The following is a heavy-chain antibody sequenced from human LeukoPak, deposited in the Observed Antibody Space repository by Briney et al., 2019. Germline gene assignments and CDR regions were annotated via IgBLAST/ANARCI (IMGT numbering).Heavy chain of an antibody. CDR2: IDGTGNYM. D-gene: IGHD1-26*01. V-gene: IGHV3-21*01. CDR3: ARPQSRGVGATPNDAFDI. J-gene: IGHJ3*02. CDR1: GFTFNSCS. Sequence: GGSLRLSCAASGFTFNSCSMNWVRQAPGKGLEWVSSIDGTGNYMYYADSMKGRFTISRDNARNSLYLQLSSLRAEDTAVYYCARPQSRGVGATPNDAFDIWGQGTMVTVSS.